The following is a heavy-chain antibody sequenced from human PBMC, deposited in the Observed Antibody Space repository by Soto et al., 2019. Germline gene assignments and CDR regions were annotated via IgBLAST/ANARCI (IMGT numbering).Heavy chain of an antibody. D-gene: IGHD3-16*02. CDR2: INHSGST. CDR3: ARGKLSDYVWGSYRYHFDY. Sequence: SGTLSLTCAVYGGSFRGFYWGWIRQPPGKGLEWIGEINHSGSTNYNPSLKSRVTTSVDTSKNQFSLKLSSVTAADTAVYYCARGKLSDYVWGSYRYHFDYWGQGTVVTVS. J-gene: IGHJ4*02. V-gene: IGHV4-34*01. CDR1: GGSFRGFY.